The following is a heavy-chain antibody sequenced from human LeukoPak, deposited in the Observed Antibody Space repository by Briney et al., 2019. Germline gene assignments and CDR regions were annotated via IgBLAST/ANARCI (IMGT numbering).Heavy chain of an antibody. CDR3: ARPDTAMAFDY. CDR2: IKQDGSEK. Sequence: GGSLRLSCAASGFTFNNYMMSWVRQAPGKGLEWVANIKQDGSEKYYVDSVKGRFTISRDNAKNSLYLQMNSLRAEDTAVYYCARPDTAMAFDYWGQGTLVTVSS. V-gene: IGHV3-7*01. CDR1: GFTFNNYM. D-gene: IGHD5-18*01. J-gene: IGHJ4*02.